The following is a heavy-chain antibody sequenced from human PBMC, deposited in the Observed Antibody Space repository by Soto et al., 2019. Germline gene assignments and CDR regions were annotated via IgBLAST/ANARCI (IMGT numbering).Heavy chain of an antibody. J-gene: IGHJ4*02. CDR1: GFTFSSYW. V-gene: IGHV3-7*01. D-gene: IGHD3-3*01. CDR2: IKQDGSEK. CDR3: ARANDFWSGYQNFDY. Sequence: GGSLRLSCAASGFTFSSYWMSWVRQAPGKGLEWVANIKQDGSEKYYVDSVKGRFTISRDNAKNSLYLQMNSLRAEYTAVYYCARANDFWSGYQNFDYWGQGTLVTVSS.